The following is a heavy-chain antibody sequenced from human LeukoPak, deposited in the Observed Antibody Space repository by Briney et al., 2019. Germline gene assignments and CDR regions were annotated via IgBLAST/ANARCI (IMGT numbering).Heavy chain of an antibody. V-gene: IGHV3-74*03. CDR2: IDSDGTNT. CDR1: GFTLSSYW. Sequence: GRSLRLSCAASGFTLSSYWMNWVSQAPGKGLVWDSRIDSDGTNTKYAESVKDRFTISRDNAKNTLHLQMNSLRADDTAVYYCARESAGGKVDSWGQGTLVTVSS. D-gene: IGHD4-23*01. CDR3: ARESAGGKVDS. J-gene: IGHJ4*02.